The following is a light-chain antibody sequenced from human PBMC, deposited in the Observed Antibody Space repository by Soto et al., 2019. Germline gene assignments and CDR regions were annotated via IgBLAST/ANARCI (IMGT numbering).Light chain of an antibody. CDR1: QSVSSNY. V-gene: IGKV3-20*01. Sequence: EIVLTQSPGTLSLSPGERATLSCRASQSVSSNYLAWYQRKPGQAPRLLIYGASNRATGIPNRFSGSGSGKDFTPTITRLEPEDFVVYYCQQYGSSPPTFGQGTKVEI. CDR3: QQYGSSPPT. J-gene: IGKJ1*01. CDR2: GAS.